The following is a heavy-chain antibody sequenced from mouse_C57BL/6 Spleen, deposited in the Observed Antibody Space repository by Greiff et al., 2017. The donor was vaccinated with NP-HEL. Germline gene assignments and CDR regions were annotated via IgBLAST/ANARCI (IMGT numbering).Heavy chain of an antibody. J-gene: IGHJ1*03. CDR1: GYTFTSYW. CDR2: IDPSDSET. Sequence: QVQLQQPGAELVRPGSSVKLSCKASGYTFTSYWMHWVKQRPIQGLEWIGNIDPSDSETHYNQKFKDKATLTVDKSSSTAYMQLSSLTSEDSAVYYCARSPTGNYWYFDVWGTGTTVTVSS. V-gene: IGHV1-52*01. CDR3: ARSPTGNYWYFDV.